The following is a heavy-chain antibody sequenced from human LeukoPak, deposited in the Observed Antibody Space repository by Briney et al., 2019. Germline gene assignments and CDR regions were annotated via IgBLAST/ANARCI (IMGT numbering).Heavy chain of an antibody. CDR2: IYYSGST. J-gene: IGHJ4*02. D-gene: IGHD3-3*01. V-gene: IGHV4-61*10. CDR1: GASINSGSFY. CDR3: AGQFTIFGVVDY. Sequence: PSETLSLTCTVSGASINSGSFYWVWIRQTAGKGLEWIGYIYYSGSTNYNPSLKSRVTISVDTSKNQFSLKLSSVTAADTAVYYCAGQFTIFGVVDYWGQGTLVTVSS.